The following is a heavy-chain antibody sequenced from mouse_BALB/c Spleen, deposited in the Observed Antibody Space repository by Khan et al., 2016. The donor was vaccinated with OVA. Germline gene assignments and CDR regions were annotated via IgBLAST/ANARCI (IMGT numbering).Heavy chain of an antibody. CDR2: INTHSGVP. V-gene: IGHV9-4*02. Sequence: QIQLVQSGPELKKPGETVRISCKASGYTFTTAGMQWVQQMPGKGLKWIGWINTHSGVPKYAEDFKGRFVFSLETSASTAYLQITNLKNEDTATYICARAGAAFYRNDGGAMDTWGQGTTVTVSS. J-gene: IGHJ4*01. D-gene: IGHD2-14*01. CDR1: GYTFTTAG. CDR3: ARAGAAFYRNDGGAMDT.